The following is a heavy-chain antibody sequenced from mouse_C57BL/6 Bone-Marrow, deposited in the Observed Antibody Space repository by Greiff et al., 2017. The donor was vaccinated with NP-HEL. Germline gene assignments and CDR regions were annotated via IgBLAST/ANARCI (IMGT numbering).Heavy chain of an antibody. J-gene: IGHJ2*01. CDR3: ANSYYSNGDFDY. V-gene: IGHV1-7*01. Sequence: QVQLKQSGAELAKPGASVKLSCKASGYTFTSYWMHWVKQRPGQGLEWIGYINPSSGYTKYNQKFKDKATLTADKSSSTAYMQLSSLTYEDSAVYYCANSYYSNGDFDYWGQGTTLTVSS. CDR2: INPSSGYT. CDR1: GYTFTSYW. D-gene: IGHD2-5*01.